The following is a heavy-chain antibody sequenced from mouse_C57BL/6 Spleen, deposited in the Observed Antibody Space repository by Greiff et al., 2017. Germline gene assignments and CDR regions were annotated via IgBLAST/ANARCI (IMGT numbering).Heavy chain of an antibody. CDR2: INPNNGGT. CDR3: GRGGYYGSSQYYFDY. J-gene: IGHJ2*01. CDR1: GYTFTDYK. D-gene: IGHD1-1*01. Sequence: EVQLQQSGPELVKPGASVKMSCKASGYTFTDYKMHWVKQSHGKSLEWIGNINPNNGGTSYNQKFKGKATMTVHKSSSTAYMALSSLTSEDSAVYYCGRGGYYGSSQYYFDYWGKGTTLTVSS. V-gene: IGHV1-22*01.